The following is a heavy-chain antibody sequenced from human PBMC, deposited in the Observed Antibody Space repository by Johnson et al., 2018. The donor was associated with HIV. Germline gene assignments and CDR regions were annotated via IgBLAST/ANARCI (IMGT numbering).Heavy chain of an antibody. CDR3: ARAHLYSSSWYPDAFDI. J-gene: IGHJ3*02. CDR2: IKQDGSEK. D-gene: IGHD6-13*01. V-gene: IGHV3-7*05. CDR1: GFTFSSYW. Sequence: EVQLVESGGGVVQPGRSLRLSCAASGFTFSSYWMSWVRQAPGKGLEWVANIKQDGSEKYYVDSVKGRFTISRDNAKNSLYLQMSSLRAEDTAVDYCARAHLYSSSWYPDAFDIWGQGTMVTVSS.